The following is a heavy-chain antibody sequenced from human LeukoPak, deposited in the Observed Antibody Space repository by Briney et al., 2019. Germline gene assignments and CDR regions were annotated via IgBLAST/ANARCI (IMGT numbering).Heavy chain of an antibody. Sequence: SETLSLTCAVSGYSISSGYYCGWIRQLPGKGLEWIGSIYHSGSTYYNPSLKSRVTISVDTSKNQFSLKLSSVTAADTAVYYCARLRVVTEAFDMWGQGTMVTVSS. V-gene: IGHV4-38-2*01. CDR1: GYSISSGYY. D-gene: IGHD4-23*01. CDR3: ARLRVVTEAFDM. CDR2: IYHSGST. J-gene: IGHJ3*02.